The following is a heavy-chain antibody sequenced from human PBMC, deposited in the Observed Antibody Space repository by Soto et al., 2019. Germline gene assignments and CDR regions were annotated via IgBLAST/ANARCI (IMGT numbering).Heavy chain of an antibody. V-gene: IGHV1-2*04. CDR2: INPNSGGT. Sequence: GASVKVSCKASGYTFTGYYMHWVRQAPGQGLEWMGWINPNSGGTNYAQKFQGWLTITKDTSKNQVVLTMTNMDPVDTATYYCAHTFEGYSYGYVRYFDYWGQGTLVTVSS. CDR3: AHTFEGYSYGYVRYFDY. J-gene: IGHJ4*02. D-gene: IGHD5-18*01. CDR1: GYTFTGYY.